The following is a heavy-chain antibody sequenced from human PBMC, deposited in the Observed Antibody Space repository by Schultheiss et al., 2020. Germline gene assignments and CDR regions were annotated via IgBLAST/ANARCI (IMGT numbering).Heavy chain of an antibody. CDR1: GYTFTSYG. CDR2: ISGNNGNT. Sequence: ASVKVSCKASGYTFTSYGISWVRQAPGQGLEWMGWISGNNGNTNYAQKLQGRVIMTTDTSTSTAYMELRSLRSDDTAVYYCAKDRNIRDRYYGMDVWGQGTTVTVYS. J-gene: IGHJ6*02. V-gene: IGHV1-18*01. D-gene: IGHD2/OR15-2a*01. CDR3: AKDRNIRDRYYGMDV.